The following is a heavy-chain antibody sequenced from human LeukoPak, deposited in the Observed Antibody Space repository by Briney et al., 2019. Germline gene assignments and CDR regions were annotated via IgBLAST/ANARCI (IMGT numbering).Heavy chain of an antibody. D-gene: IGHD3-10*01. CDR3: ASTGSYGSGSYYPYYIDY. CDR1: GGTFSSYA. CDR2: IIPILGIA. J-gene: IGHJ4*02. Sequence: SVNVSCKASGGTFSSYAISWVRQAPGQGLEWMGRIIPILGIANYAQQFQGRVTITADKSTSTAYMELSSLRSEDTAVYYCASTGSYGSGSYYPYYIDYWGQGTLVTVSS. V-gene: IGHV1-69*04.